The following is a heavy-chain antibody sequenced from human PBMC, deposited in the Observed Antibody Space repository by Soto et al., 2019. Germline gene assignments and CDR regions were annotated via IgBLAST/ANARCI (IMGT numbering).Heavy chain of an antibody. Sequence: EVQLVESGGGLVQPGRSLRLSCAASGFTFDDYAMHWVRQAPGKGLEWVSGISWNSGSIGYADSVKGRFTISRDNAKNXXYXQXXSLRAEDTALYYCAKDMGYCSGGSCYSYYYYGMDVWGQGTTVTVSS. D-gene: IGHD2-15*01. CDR3: AKDMGYCSGGSCYSYYYYGMDV. CDR1: GFTFDDYA. V-gene: IGHV3-9*01. CDR2: ISWNSGSI. J-gene: IGHJ6*02.